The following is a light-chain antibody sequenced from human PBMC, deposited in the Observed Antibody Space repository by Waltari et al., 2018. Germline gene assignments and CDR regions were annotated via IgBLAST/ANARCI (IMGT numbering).Light chain of an antibody. Sequence: QSVLTQPPSVSAAPGQKVTIPCSGSSSHIGNTYVSWYQQLPGTAPKLLIYDNNKRPSGIPDRFSGSKSGTSATLGITGLQTGDEADYYCGTWDSSLSAGVFGGGTKLTVL. J-gene: IGLJ2*01. CDR3: GTWDSSLSAGV. CDR1: SSHIGNTY. V-gene: IGLV1-51*01. CDR2: DNN.